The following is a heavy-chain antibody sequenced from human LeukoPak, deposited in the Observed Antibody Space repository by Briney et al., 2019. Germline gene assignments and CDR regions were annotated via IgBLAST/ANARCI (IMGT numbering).Heavy chain of an antibody. CDR3: ARGRAYCSSTSCYFRGYYYYYMDV. J-gene: IGHJ6*03. V-gene: IGHV4-34*01. Sequence: KPSETLSLTCAVYGGSFSGYYWSWIRQPPGKGMEWIGEINHSGSTNYNPSLKSRVTISVDTSKNQFSLKLSSVTAADTAVYYCARGRAYCSSTSCYFRGYYYYYMDVWGKGTTVTVSS. CDR2: INHSGST. D-gene: IGHD2-2*01. CDR1: GGSFSGYY.